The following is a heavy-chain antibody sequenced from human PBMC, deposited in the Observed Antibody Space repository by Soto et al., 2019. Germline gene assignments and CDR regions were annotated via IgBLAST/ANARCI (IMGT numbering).Heavy chain of an antibody. CDR1: GYTFTTYD. D-gene: IGHD2-8*01. CDR3: ARDPYHFLIVNAPNRDLMDF. Sequence: ASVKVSCKASGYTFTTYDISWVRQAPGQGLEWMGRISTYNGNTNYPQSLQGRLTMTTDTSTTTAYMELRSLRSDDTAVYYCARDPYHFLIVNAPNRDLMDFSGQWSTVTVS. CDR2: ISTYNGNT. J-gene: IGHJ6*02. V-gene: IGHV1-18*01.